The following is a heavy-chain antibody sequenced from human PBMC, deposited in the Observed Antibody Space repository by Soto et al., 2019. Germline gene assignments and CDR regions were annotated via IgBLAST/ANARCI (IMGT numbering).Heavy chain of an antibody. V-gene: IGHV4-34*01. CDR3: ARALVADCSSTSCQSSYFDY. J-gene: IGHJ4*02. D-gene: IGHD2-2*01. CDR1: GGSFSGYY. Sequence: QVQLQQWGAGLLKPSETLSLTCAVYGGSFSGYYWSWIRQPPGKGLEWIGEINHSGSTNYNPSLKSRVTISVDTSKNQFSLKLSSVTAADTAVYYCARALVADCSSTSCQSSYFDYWGQGTLVTVSS. CDR2: INHSGST.